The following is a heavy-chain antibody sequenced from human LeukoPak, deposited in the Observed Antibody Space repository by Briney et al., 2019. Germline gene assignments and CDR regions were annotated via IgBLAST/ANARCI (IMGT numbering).Heavy chain of an antibody. V-gene: IGHV5-51*01. J-gene: IGHJ3*01. CDR1: GYRFNDYW. CDR3: ARHGRGSRSPNAFDF. D-gene: IGHD3-10*01. CDR2: IYPDDSDI. Sequence: GESLKISCQGSGYRFNDYWIGWVRQMPGKGLQWMGIIYPDDSDIRYSPSFQGHVTITADTSIIPAYLQWSSLTASDTAMYYCARHGRGSRSPNAFDFWGQGTMVTVSS.